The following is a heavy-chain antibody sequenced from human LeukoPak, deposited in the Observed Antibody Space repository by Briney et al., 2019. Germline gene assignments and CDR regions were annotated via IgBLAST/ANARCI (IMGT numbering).Heavy chain of an antibody. CDR2: TNYRSTWYN. CDR1: GDSVSSNSVT. Sequence: SQTLSLTCAISGDSVSSNSVTWNWIRQSPSRGLEWLGRTNYRSTWYNDYAVSVRGRITVNPDTSKNQFSLHLNSVTPEDTAVYYCARRLTQYDCFDPWGQGILVTVSS. V-gene: IGHV6-1*01. J-gene: IGHJ5*02. CDR3: ARRLTQYDCFDP. D-gene: IGHD2-2*01.